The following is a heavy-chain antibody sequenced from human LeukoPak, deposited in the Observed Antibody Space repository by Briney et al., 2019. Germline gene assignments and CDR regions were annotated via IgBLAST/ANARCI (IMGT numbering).Heavy chain of an antibody. CDR3: ASLKGQQLASYYFDY. V-gene: IGHV4-31*03. CDR1: GGSISSGGYY. Sequence: PSETLSLTCTVSGGSISSGGYYWSWIRQHPGKGLECIGYIYYSGSTYYNPSLKSRVTISVDTSKNQFSLKLSSVTAADTAVYYCASLKGQQLASYYFDYWGEGTLVTVSS. J-gene: IGHJ4*02. CDR2: IYYSGST. D-gene: IGHD6-13*01.